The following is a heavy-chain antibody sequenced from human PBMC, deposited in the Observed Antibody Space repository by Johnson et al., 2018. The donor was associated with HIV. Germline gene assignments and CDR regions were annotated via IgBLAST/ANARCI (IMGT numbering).Heavy chain of an antibody. CDR1: GFTFSSYW. D-gene: IGHD1/OR15-1a*01. CDR3: ARDSAEQVGDAIDL. J-gene: IGHJ3*01. CDR2: IKQDGSEK. V-gene: IGHV3-7*01. Sequence: VQLVESGGGLVQPGGSLRLSCAASGFTFSSYWMAWVRQAPGKGLEWVANIKQDGSEKHYLDSVKGRFTISRDNAKTSLYLQMNSLRAEDTAVYYCARDSAEQVGDAIDLWGRGTMVTVSS.